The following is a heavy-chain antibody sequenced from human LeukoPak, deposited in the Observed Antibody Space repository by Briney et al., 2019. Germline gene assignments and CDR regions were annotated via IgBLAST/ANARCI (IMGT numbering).Heavy chain of an antibody. J-gene: IGHJ4*02. CDR2: ISYEGRDK. CDR3: AGQGTYSSGWAPYY. Sequence: GGSLRLSCAVSGFTFSSYAMSWVRQAPGKGLDWVAFISYEGRDKYYADSVKGRFTISRDNSKNTLYLQMNSLRPEDTAVYYCAGQGTYSSGWAPYYWGQGTLVTVSS. CDR1: GFTFSSYA. V-gene: IGHV3-30*19. D-gene: IGHD6-19*01.